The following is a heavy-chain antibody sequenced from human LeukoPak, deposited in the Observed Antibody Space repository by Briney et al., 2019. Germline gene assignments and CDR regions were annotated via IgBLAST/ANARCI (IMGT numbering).Heavy chain of an antibody. J-gene: IGHJ3*02. Sequence: SETLSLTCTVSGGSISSYYWSWTRQPPGKGLEWIGYIYYIGSTNYNPSLKSRVTISVDTSKNQFSLKLSSVTAADTAVYYCARDYAFDIWGQGTMVTVSS. CDR3: ARDYAFDI. CDR2: IYYIGST. CDR1: GGSISSYY. V-gene: IGHV4-59*01.